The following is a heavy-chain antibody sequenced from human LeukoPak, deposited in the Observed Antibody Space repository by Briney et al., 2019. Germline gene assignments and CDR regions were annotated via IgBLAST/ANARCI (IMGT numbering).Heavy chain of an antibody. CDR1: GYTFTGYY. CDR2: INPNSGGT. Sequence: ASVKVSCKASGYTFTGYYMHWVRQAPGQGLEWMGWINPNSGGTNYAQKFQGRVTMTRDTSISTAHMELSRLRSDDTAVYYCARDLSFIGYYFDYWGQGTLVTVSS. V-gene: IGHV1-2*02. J-gene: IGHJ4*02. D-gene: IGHD2-15*01. CDR3: ARDLSFIGYYFDY.